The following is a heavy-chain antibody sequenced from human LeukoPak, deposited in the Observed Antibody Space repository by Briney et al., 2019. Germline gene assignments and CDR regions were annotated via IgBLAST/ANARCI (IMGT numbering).Heavy chain of an antibody. CDR3: ARVALGTLAYCGGDCYHFDY. D-gene: IGHD2-21*02. CDR1: GGSISSGGYY. V-gene: IGHV4-30-2*01. J-gene: IGHJ4*02. Sequence: PSQTLSLTCTVSGGSISSGGYYWSWIRQPPGKGLEWIGYIYHSGSTYYNPSLKSRVTISVDTSKNQFSLKLSSVTAADTAVYYCARVALGTLAYCGGDCYHFDYWGQGTLVTVSS. CDR2: IYHSGST.